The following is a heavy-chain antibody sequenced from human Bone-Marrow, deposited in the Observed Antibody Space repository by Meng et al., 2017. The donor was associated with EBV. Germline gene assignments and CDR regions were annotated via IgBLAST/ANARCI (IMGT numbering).Heavy chain of an antibody. CDR2: IYYSGSS. J-gene: IGHJ4*02. CDR1: GGSISSYY. D-gene: IGHD2-15*01. Sequence: QVQLEESGPGLVKPSETLSLTCPVSGGSISSYYWSWIRQPPGKGLEWIGYIYYSGSSNYNPSLKSRVTISVDTSKNQFSLKLSSVTAADTAVYYCAREKGGGAQDYWGQGTLVTVSS. CDR3: AREKGGGAQDY. V-gene: IGHV4-59*01.